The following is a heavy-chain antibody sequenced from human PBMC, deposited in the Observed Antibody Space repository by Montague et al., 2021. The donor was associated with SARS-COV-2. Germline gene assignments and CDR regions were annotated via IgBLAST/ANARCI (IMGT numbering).Heavy chain of an antibody. CDR1: GASISSYY. Sequence: SETLSLTCNVSGASISSYYCSWIRQPPGRGLEWIGYIYYNYTSSTNPSLQSRVTMSVATSKNQFSLTLRSVTAADTAVYYCASLDRNWFDSWGQGTLVTVSS. J-gene: IGHJ5*01. D-gene: IGHD1-14*01. V-gene: IGHV4-59*01. CDR2: IYYNYTS. CDR3: ASLDRNWFDS.